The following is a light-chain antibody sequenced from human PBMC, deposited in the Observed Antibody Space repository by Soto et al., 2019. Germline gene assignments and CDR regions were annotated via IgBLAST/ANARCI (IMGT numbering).Light chain of an antibody. CDR1: TSDVGGYDS. CDR2: GVT. Sequence: QSALTQPASVSGSPGQSITISCTGTTSDVGGYDSVSWYQQHPGKAPKLIVYGVTHRPSGVSSRFSASKSAYTASLTISALQAEDEADYYCSSFTTTYFYVFGPGTKVTVL. J-gene: IGLJ1*01. CDR3: SSFTTTYFYV. V-gene: IGLV2-14*01.